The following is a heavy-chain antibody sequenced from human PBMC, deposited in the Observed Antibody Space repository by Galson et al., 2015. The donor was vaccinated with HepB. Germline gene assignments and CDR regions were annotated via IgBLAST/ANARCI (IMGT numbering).Heavy chain of an antibody. Sequence: SVKVSCKASGYTFSTYSITWVRQAPGQGLEWMGWISPYNGDTTYARKFQGRVTLTTDISTTTAYMELRSLRSDDTAVYYCARGALVVAVGATQNNWFDPWGRGTLVTVSS. CDR1: GYTFSTYS. J-gene: IGHJ5*02. D-gene: IGHD2-15*01. V-gene: IGHV1-18*01. CDR3: ARGALVVAVGATQNNWFDP. CDR2: ISPYNGDT.